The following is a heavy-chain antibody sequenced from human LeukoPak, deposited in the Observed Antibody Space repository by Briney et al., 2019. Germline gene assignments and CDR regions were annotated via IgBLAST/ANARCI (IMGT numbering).Heavy chain of an antibody. V-gene: IGHV4-4*07. D-gene: IGHD6-13*01. CDR2: IYTSGST. CDR1: GGSISSYY. CDR3: ASSIPPRIGSSWMYYFDY. Sequence: SETLSLTCTVSGGSISSYYWSWIRQPAGKVLEWIGRIYTSGSTNYNPSLKSRVTMSVDTSKNQLSLKLSSVTAADTAVYYCASSIPPRIGSSWMYYFDYWGQGTLVTVSS. J-gene: IGHJ4*02.